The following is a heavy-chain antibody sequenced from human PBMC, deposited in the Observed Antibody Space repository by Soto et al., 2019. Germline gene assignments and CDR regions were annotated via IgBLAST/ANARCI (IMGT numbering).Heavy chain of an antibody. CDR1: GITFSSYA. CDR2: ISGRGDST. J-gene: IGHJ4*02. D-gene: IGHD1-26*01. V-gene: IGHV3-23*01. Sequence: EVQLLESGGGLVQPGGSLRLSCAASGITFSSYAMNWVRQAPGEGLEWVSVISGRGDSTYYADSVKGRFTISRDNSKNTLYLQMNSLRAEDTAVYYCALRGSGSYFRYWGQGTLVTVSS. CDR3: ALRGSGSYFRY.